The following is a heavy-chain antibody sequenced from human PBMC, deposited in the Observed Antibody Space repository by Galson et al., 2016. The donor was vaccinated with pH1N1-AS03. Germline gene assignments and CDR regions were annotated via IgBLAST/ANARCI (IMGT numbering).Heavy chain of an antibody. CDR2: ISYSGST. J-gene: IGHJ4*02. CDR3: AREDSSGYFLIDS. Sequence: ETRSLTCNVSGGSITRSGYSWGWVRQPPGKGLEWIGSISYSGSTYYNPSLKRRVSMSVDTSKNLFSLKLRSVTAADTAVYYCAREDSSGYFLIDSWGQGTLVTVPS. D-gene: IGHD3-22*01. V-gene: IGHV4-39*07. CDR1: GGSITRSGYS.